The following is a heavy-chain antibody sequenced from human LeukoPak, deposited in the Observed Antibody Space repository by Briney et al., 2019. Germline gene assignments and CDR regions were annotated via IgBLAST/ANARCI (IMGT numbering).Heavy chain of an antibody. J-gene: IGHJ5*01. CDR2: ISNSGGRI. Sequence: PGGSLRLSCAASGFTFSSYAMSWLRQAPGKGLEWVSDISNSGGRIKYADSVKGRFTISRDNSRNTLFLKMNSLRVDDTAIYYCAKPGYDTSGWFDSWGQGTLVTVSS. D-gene: IGHD3-22*01. CDR3: AKPGYDTSGWFDS. V-gene: IGHV3-23*01. CDR1: GFTFSSYA.